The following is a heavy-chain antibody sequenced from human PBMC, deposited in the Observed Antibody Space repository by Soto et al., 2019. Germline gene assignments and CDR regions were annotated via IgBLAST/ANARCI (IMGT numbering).Heavy chain of an antibody. CDR2: IYYSGIT. V-gene: IGHV4-39*01. J-gene: IGHJ4*02. CDR3: ARHGSN. Sequence: SETLSLTCTVSGVSISNSSYYWGWIRRPPGKGLEWIGTIYYSGITYYNPSLKSRVTISVDTSKSQFSLKLTSVTAADTAVYYCARHGSNWGQGTLVTVPQ. CDR1: GVSISNSSYY.